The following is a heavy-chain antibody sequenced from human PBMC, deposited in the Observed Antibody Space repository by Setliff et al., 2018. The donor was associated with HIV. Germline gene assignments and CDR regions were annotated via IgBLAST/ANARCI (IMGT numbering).Heavy chain of an antibody. V-gene: IGHV4-34*01. CDR3: ARDPRSSWYDDAFDI. D-gene: IGHD6-13*01. Sequence: SETLSLTCAVYGGSFSGYYWSWIRQPPGKGLEWIGEINHSGSTNYNPSLKSRVTISVDTSKNQFSLKLSSVTAADTAVYYCARDPRSSWYDDAFDIWGQGTMVTVSS. J-gene: IGHJ3*02. CDR2: INHSGST. CDR1: GGSFSGYY.